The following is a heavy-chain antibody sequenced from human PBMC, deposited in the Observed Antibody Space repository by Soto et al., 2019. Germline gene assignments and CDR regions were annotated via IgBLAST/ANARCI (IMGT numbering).Heavy chain of an antibody. D-gene: IGHD3-3*01. V-gene: IGHV3-30*18. J-gene: IGHJ6*02. Sequence: PGGSLRLSCAASGFTFSSYGMHWVRQAPGEGLEWVAVISYDGSNKYYADSVKGRFTISRDNSKNTLYLQMNSLRAEDTAVYYCAKDVLRFLEWLAFYGMDVWGQGTTVTVSS. CDR3: AKDVLRFLEWLAFYGMDV. CDR2: ISYDGSNK. CDR1: GFTFSSYG.